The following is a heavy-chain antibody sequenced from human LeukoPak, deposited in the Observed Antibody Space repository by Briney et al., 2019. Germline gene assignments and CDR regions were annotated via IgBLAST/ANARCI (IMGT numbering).Heavy chain of an antibody. CDR3: ARGDGSGSSYFDY. V-gene: IGHV3-30-3*01. J-gene: IGHJ4*02. D-gene: IGHD3-10*01. CDR2: MSYDGRNQ. CDR1: GFPFRTYA. Sequence: GSLRLSCAASGFPFRTYAMHWVRQAPGKGLEWVAIMSYDGRNQYYADSVKGRFTISRDNSKSALFLQMNGLRPEDTARYHCARGDGSGSSYFDYWGQGTLVTVSS.